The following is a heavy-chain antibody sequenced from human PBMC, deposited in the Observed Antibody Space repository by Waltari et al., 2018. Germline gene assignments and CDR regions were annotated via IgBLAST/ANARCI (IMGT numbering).Heavy chain of an antibody. CDR3: AGSIAVAGTGGLDY. CDR2: IYHSGST. Sequence: QVQLQESGPGLVKPSETLSLTCAVSGYSISSGYYWGWIRQPPGKGLEWIGSIYHSGSTYYNPSLKSRVTISVDTSKNQFSLKLSSVTAADTAVYYCAGSIAVAGTGGLDYWGQGTLVTVSS. V-gene: IGHV4-38-2*01. D-gene: IGHD6-19*01. CDR1: GYSISSGYY. J-gene: IGHJ4*02.